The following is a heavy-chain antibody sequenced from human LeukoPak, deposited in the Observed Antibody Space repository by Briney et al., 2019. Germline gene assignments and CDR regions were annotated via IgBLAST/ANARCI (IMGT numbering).Heavy chain of an antibody. J-gene: IGHJ4*02. CDR3: VKDEPTPYYDFWSGNPYYFDY. V-gene: IGHV3-30*19. D-gene: IGHD3-3*01. Sequence: GGSLRLSCAASGITFRNYGMHWVRQAPGKGLEWVAVISYDGSNKYYADSVKGRFTISRDNSKNTLYLQMSSLRAEDTAVYYCVKDEPTPYYDFWSGNPYYFDYWGQGTLVTVSS. CDR2: ISYDGSNK. CDR1: GITFRNYG.